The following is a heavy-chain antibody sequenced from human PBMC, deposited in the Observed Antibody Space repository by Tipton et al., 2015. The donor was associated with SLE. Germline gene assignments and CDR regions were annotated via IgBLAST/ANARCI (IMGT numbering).Heavy chain of an antibody. CDR2: IYYSGST. D-gene: IGHD6-19*01. V-gene: IGHV4-59*01. CDR1: GGSISSYY. Sequence: TLSLTCTVSGGSISSYYWSWIRQPPGKGLEWIGYIYYSGSTNYNPSLNSRVTISVDTSKNQFSLKLSSVTAADTAVYYCAREEPLQRWPHGAFDIWGQGTMVTVSS. CDR3: AREEPLQRWPHGAFDI. J-gene: IGHJ3*02.